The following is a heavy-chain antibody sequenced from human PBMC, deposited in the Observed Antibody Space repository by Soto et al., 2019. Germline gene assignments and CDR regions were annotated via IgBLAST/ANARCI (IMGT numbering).Heavy chain of an antibody. J-gene: IGHJ4*02. CDR1: GGSISSGGYY. CDR2: IYYSGST. V-gene: IGHV4-31*03. D-gene: IGHD3-10*01. CDR3: ARDEGFTMVRGVMVY. Sequence: QVQLQESGPGLVKPSQTLSLTCTVSGGSISSGGYYWSWIRQHPGKGLEWIGYIYYSGSTYYNPYLKSRVTMSVDTSKNQFSLKLSSVTAADTAVYYCARDEGFTMVRGVMVYWGQGTLVTVSS.